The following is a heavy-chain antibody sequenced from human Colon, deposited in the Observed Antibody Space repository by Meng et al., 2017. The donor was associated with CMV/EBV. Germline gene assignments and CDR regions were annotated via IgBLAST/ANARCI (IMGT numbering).Heavy chain of an antibody. J-gene: IGHJ5*02. D-gene: IGHD2/OR15-2a*01. CDR2: ISSSGSYI. CDR1: GFIFSSSS. CDR3: GKEYGPGWLDP. Sequence: GESLKISCAASGFIFSSSSFNWVRQAPGKGLEWVACISSSGSYIYYADSVKGRFTISRDNAKNSLYLQMNSLRAEDTAVYYCGKEYGPGWLDPWGQGTLVTVSS. V-gene: IGHV3-21*01.